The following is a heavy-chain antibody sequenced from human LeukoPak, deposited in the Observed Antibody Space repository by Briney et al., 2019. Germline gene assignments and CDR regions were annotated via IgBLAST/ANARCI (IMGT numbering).Heavy chain of an antibody. J-gene: IGHJ6*02. D-gene: IGHD5-18*01. CDR2: IIPIFGTA. Sequence: SVKVSCKASGGTFSSYAISWVRQAPGQGLEWMGGIIPIFGTANYAQKFQGRVTITADESTSTAYMELSSLRSEDTAVYYCARASDTAVDYYYYYYGMDVWGQGTTVTVSS. V-gene: IGHV1-69*13. CDR1: GGTFSSYA. CDR3: ARASDTAVDYYYYYYGMDV.